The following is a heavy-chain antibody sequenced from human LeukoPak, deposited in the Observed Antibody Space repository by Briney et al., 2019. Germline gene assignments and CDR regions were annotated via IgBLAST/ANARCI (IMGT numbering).Heavy chain of an antibody. CDR2: INPNSGGT. J-gene: IGHJ6*03. V-gene: IGHV1/OR15-1*01. CDR1: GYIFTDYY. CDR3: ATALVSRGYYYYYMDV. Sequence: ASVKVSCKASGYIFTDYYMHWVRQAPGQELGWMGRINPNSGGTNYAQKFQGRVTMTRDTSISTAYTELSSLRSEDTAVYYCATALVSRGYYYYYMDVWGKGTTVTVSS. D-gene: IGHD2-8*02.